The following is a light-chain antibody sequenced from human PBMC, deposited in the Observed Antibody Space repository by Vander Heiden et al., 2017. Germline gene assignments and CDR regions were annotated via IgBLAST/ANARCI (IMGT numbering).Light chain of an antibody. J-gene: IGLJ2*01. Sequence: YELTQLPSVSVSPGQTASISCSGDNLGQKYPCWFSLRPGQSPVLVNYQDTNRPSGVPERFSDSNSGDTAALTISRAQVMDEADCYCQAWGRTSVVFGGGTKLTVL. CDR3: QAWGRTSVV. V-gene: IGLV3-1*01. CDR1: NLGQKY. CDR2: QDT.